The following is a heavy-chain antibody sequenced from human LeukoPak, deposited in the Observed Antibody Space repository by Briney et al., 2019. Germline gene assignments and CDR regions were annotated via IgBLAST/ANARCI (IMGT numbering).Heavy chain of an antibody. CDR2: ISSSSYI. V-gene: IGHV3-21*01. CDR1: GFTFSSYS. D-gene: IGHD6-13*01. Sequence: GGSLRLSCAASGFTFSSYSMNWVRQAPGKGLEWVSSISSSSYIYYADSVKGRFTISRDNAKNSLYLQMNSLRAEDTAVYYCARIGRQQQLPDYWGQGTLVTVSS. J-gene: IGHJ4*01. CDR3: ARIGRQQQLPDY.